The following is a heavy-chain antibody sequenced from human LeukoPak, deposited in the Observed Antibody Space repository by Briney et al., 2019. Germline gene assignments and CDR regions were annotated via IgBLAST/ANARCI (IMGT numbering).Heavy chain of an antibody. D-gene: IGHD4-17*01. Sequence: GGSLRLSCAASGFTFRTYSMNWVRQAPGKGLEWVSSNSSSSNYIYYGDSVKGRFSLSRDYAKNVLFLHMNALRVEYKAKYYCARDMTTATTCYLEHWGQGPLVTVSS. J-gene: IGHJ1*01. CDR3: ARDMTTATTCYLEH. V-gene: IGHV3-21*06. CDR2: NSSSSNYI. CDR1: GFTFRTYS.